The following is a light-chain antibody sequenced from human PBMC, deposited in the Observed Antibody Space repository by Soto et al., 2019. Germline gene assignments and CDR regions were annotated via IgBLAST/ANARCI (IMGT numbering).Light chain of an antibody. CDR3: QQRDNWPWT. CDR1: QSIRSN. V-gene: IGKV3-11*01. Sequence: EIVLTQSPATLSLSPGERATLSCRASQSIRSNLAWYQHKPGQAPRLLIYDASNRATGIPGRFSGSGSGTDFTLPISNLEPEDFAVYYCQQRDNWPWTFGQGAKVEIK. J-gene: IGKJ1*01. CDR2: DAS.